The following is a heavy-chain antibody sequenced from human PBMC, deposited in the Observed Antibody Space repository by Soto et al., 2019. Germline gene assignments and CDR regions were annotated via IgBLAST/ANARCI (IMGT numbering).Heavy chain of an antibody. Sequence: PSETLYLTCAVFGGSISSNNYNWGWIRQPPGKGLEWIGRIYYSGSTYYNPSLKSRVTISVDTSKNQFSLKLSSVTAADTAVYYCASLRGDYVGANWFDPWGQGTLVTVSS. J-gene: IGHJ5*02. V-gene: IGHV4-39*07. CDR2: IYYSGST. CDR1: GGSISSNNYN. D-gene: IGHD4-17*01. CDR3: ASLRGDYVGANWFDP.